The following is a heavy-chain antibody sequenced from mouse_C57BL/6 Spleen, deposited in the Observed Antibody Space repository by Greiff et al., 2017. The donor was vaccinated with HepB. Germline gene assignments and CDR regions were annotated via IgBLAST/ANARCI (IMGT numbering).Heavy chain of an antibody. V-gene: IGHV1-64*01. Sequence: QVQLQQSGAELVKPGASVKLSCKASGYTFTSYWMPWVKQRPGQGLEWIGMIHPNSGSTNYNEKFKSKTTLTVDKSSSTAYMQLSSLTSEDSAVYYCARRDEYAGFADWGQGTLVTVSA. J-gene: IGHJ3*01. CDR1: GYTFTSYW. CDR3: ARRDEYAGFAD. D-gene: IGHD5-1*01. CDR2: IHPNSGST.